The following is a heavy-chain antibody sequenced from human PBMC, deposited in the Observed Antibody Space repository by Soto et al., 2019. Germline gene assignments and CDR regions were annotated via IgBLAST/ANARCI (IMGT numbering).Heavy chain of an antibody. CDR3: ARDPYCGGDCRRAFDI. Sequence: PGGSLRLSCAASGFTFSSYSMNWVRQAPGKGLEWVSYISSSSSTIYYADSVKGRFTISRDNAKNSLYLQMNSLRDEDTAVYYCARDPYCGGDCRRAFDIWGQGTMVTVSS. CDR2: ISSSSSTI. D-gene: IGHD2-21*02. J-gene: IGHJ3*02. CDR1: GFTFSSYS. V-gene: IGHV3-48*02.